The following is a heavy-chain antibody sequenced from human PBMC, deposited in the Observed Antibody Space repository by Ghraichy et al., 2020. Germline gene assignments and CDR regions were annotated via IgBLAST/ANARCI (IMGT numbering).Heavy chain of an antibody. CDR3: ARWGIFGVVTTNFDY. Sequence: ASVKVSCKASGYTFTSYGISWVRQAPGQGLEWMGWISAYNGNTNYAQKLQGRVTMTTDTSTSTAYMELRSLRSDDTAVYYCARWGIFGVVTTNFDYWGQGTLVTVSS. CDR1: GYTFTSYG. CDR2: ISAYNGNT. J-gene: IGHJ4*02. V-gene: IGHV1-18*01. D-gene: IGHD3-3*01.